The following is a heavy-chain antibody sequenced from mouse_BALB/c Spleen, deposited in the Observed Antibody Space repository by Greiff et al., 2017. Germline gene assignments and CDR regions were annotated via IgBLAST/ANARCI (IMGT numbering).Heavy chain of an antibody. Sequence: EVQVVESGGGLVQPGGSLKLSCAASGFTFSSYAMSWVRQTPEKRLEWVASISSGGSTYYPDSVKGRFTISRDNARNILYLQMSSLRSEDTAMYYCARGYYGSSYWYFDVWGAGTTVTVSS. D-gene: IGHD1-1*01. J-gene: IGHJ1*01. CDR1: GFTFSSYA. V-gene: IGHV5-6-5*01. CDR2: ISSGGST. CDR3: ARGYYGSSYWYFDV.